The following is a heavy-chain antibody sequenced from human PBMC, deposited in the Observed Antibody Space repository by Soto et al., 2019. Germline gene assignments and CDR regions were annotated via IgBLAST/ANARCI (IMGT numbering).Heavy chain of an antibody. Sequence: PGESLKISCKGSGYSFTSYWIGWVRQMPGKGLEWMGIIYPGDSDTRYSPSFQGQVTISADKSISTAYLQWSSLKASDTAMYYCARVLNGSGSYYSPIWYFDLWGRGTLVTVSS. V-gene: IGHV5-51*01. CDR1: GYSFTSYW. CDR3: ARVLNGSGSYYSPIWYFDL. CDR2: IYPGDSDT. D-gene: IGHD3-10*01. J-gene: IGHJ2*01.